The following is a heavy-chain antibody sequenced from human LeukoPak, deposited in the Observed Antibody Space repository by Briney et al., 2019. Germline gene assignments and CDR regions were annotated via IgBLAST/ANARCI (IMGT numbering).Heavy chain of an antibody. V-gene: IGHV4-59*12. J-gene: IGHJ4*02. D-gene: IGHD1-26*01. CDR1: GGSISSYY. CDR2: IYYSGST. CDR3: ARDAGMGATSPFDY. Sequence: PSETLSLTCTVSGGSISSYYWSWIRQPPGKGLEWIGYIYYSGSTYYNPSLKSRVTISVDTSKNQFSLKLSSVTAADTAVYYCARDAGMGATSPFDYWGQGTLVTVSS.